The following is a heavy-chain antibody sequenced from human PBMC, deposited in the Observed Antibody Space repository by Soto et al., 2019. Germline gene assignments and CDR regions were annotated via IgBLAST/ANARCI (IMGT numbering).Heavy chain of an antibody. J-gene: IGHJ4*02. Sequence: EVQLLESGGGLVQPGGSLRLSCTASGFIFSSFAMSWVRQAPGKGLEWVSVISGSGSTTDYADSVRGRFTISRDNSKKTVEQQMNRLRAEDTAVYYCAKDAKYSSSWYSFDYWGQGTRVTVSS. D-gene: IGHD6-13*01. CDR3: AKDAKYSSSWYSFDY. CDR2: ISGSGSTT. CDR1: GFIFSSFA. V-gene: IGHV3-23*01.